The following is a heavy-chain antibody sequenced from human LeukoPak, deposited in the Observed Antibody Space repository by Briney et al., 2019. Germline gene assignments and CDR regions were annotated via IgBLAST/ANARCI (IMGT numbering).Heavy chain of an antibody. D-gene: IGHD3-9*01. J-gene: IGHJ4*02. CDR2: INPNSGGT. CDR3: ARDWSVKPYYDILTGPSLDY. Sequence: ASVKVSCKASGYTFTGYYMHWVRQAPGQGLEWMGRINPNSGGTDYAQKLQGRVTMTRDTSISTAYMELSRLRSDDTAVYYCARDWSVKPYYDILTGPSLDYWGQGTLVTVSS. V-gene: IGHV1-2*06. CDR1: GYTFTGYY.